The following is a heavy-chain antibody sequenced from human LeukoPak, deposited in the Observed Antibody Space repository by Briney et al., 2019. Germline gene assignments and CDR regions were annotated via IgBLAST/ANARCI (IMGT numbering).Heavy chain of an antibody. CDR1: GGSISSGNYY. D-gene: IGHD3-10*01. Sequence: SETLSLTCTVSGGSISSGNYYWGWIRQPPGKGLEWIGSIYYSGSTYYNPSLKSRVTISVDTSKNQFSLKLSSVTAADTAVYYCAVLWFGESLSGIDYWGQGTLVTVSS. CDR2: IYYSGST. CDR3: AVLWFGESLSGIDY. V-gene: IGHV4-39*07. J-gene: IGHJ4*02.